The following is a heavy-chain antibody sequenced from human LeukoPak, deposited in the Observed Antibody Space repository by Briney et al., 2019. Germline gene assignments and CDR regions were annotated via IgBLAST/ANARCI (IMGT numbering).Heavy chain of an antibody. Sequence: PGASLRLSCAVSGITFSNYAMSWVRKAQGKGRDWSAAFSGSGGSTYYADSVKGRFTISRDNSKNSLYLQTNSLRAGDTAVYYCAKPPDLGWGSDYFDFWGQGTLVTVSS. V-gene: IGHV3-23*01. J-gene: IGHJ4*02. CDR3: AKPPDLGWGSDYFDF. CDR2: FSGSGGST. D-gene: IGHD7-27*01. CDR1: GITFSNYA.